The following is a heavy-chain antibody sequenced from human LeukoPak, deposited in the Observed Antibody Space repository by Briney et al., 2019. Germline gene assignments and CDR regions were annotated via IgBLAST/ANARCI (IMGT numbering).Heavy chain of an antibody. CDR1: GYTFTGFY. CDR2: IKPHTCDT. V-gene: IGHV1-2*02. CDR3: ARGKVGVDWYFDF. D-gene: IGHD2-15*01. Sequence: ASVRVSCKTTGYTFTGFYLHWVRQAAGQGLEWMGWIKPHTCDTKYAQRFQGRVTMPRDTSISTAYIKLNNLSSADAAVYYCARGKVGVDWYFDFWGRGTLVSVSS. J-gene: IGHJ2*01.